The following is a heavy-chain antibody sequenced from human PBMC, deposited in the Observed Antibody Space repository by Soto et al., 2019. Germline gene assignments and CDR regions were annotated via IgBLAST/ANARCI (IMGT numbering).Heavy chain of an antibody. V-gene: IGHV3-23*01. CDR2: ISNTGDYT. CDR1: GFTFSNYA. CDR3: AKALAYCTGGRCYTFYYYGLAV. Sequence: GGSLRLSCAASGFTFSNYAMGWVRQAPGKGLEWVSGISNTGDYTFYAVSVKGRFTISRDNSKDTLYLQMHSLRAEDTALYYCAKALAYCTGGRCYTFYYYGLAVWGQGTTVTGSS. D-gene: IGHD2-15*01. J-gene: IGHJ6*02.